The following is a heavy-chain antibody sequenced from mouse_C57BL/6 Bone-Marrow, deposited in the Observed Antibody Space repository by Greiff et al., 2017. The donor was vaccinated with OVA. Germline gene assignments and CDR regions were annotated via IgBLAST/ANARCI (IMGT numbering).Heavy chain of an antibody. CDR1: GYTFTDHT. CDR3: AVYYSNSYWYFDV. D-gene: IGHD2-5*01. V-gene: IGHV1-78*01. Sequence: VQLQESDAELVKPGASVKISCKVSGYTFTDHTIHWMKQRPEQGLEWIGYIYPRDGSTKYNEKFKGKATLTADKSSSTAYMQLNSLTSEDSAVYFCAVYYSNSYWYFDVWGTGTTVTVSS. CDR2: IYPRDGST. J-gene: IGHJ1*03.